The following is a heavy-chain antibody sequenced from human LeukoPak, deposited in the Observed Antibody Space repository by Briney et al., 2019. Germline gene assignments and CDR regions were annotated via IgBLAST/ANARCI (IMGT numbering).Heavy chain of an antibody. V-gene: IGHV3-30*18. CDR2: ISYDGSNK. CDR1: GFTFSSYG. Sequence: GRSLRLSCAASGFTFSSYGMHWVRKAPGKGLEWVAVISYDGSNKYYADSVKGRFTISRDNSKNTLYLQMNSLRAEDTAVYYCAKDGQGFDYWGQGTLVTVSS. J-gene: IGHJ4*02. CDR3: AKDGQGFDY.